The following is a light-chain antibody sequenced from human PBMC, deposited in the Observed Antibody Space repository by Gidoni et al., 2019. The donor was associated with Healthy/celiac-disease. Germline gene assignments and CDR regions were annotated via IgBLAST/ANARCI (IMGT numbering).Light chain of an antibody. CDR1: QSISSY. V-gene: IGKV1-39*01. CDR2: AAS. Sequence: DIQMTQPPSSLSASVGDRVTITCRASQSISSYLNWYQQKPGKAPKLLIDAASSLQSGVSSRFSGSGSGTDFTLTISRLQPEDFATYYCQQSYSTPRTFGQGTKLEIK. J-gene: IGKJ2*01. CDR3: QQSYSTPRT.